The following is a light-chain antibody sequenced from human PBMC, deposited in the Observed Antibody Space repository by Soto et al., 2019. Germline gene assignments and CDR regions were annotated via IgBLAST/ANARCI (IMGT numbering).Light chain of an antibody. V-gene: IGKV1-5*01. J-gene: IGKJ1*01. CDR1: QGISNY. CDR2: HAS. CDR3: QQYNSYS. Sequence: DIQTTQSPSTLSGSVGDRVTITCRASQGISNYLAWYQQKPGTAPKLLIYHASTLESGVPSRFSGSGSGTEFTLTISSLQPDDFATYYCQQYNSYSFGQGTKVDIK.